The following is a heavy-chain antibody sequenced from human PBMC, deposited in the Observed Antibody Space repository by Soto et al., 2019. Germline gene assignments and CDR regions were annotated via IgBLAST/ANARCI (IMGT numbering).Heavy chain of an antibody. D-gene: IGHD6-19*01. V-gene: IGHV3-23*01. CDR2: ISDSRGTS. CDR1: GFTFSSHA. Sequence: GGSLRLSCAASGFTFSSHAMSWVRQAPGKGLEWVSAISDSRGTSYYADSVKGRFTISRDSSKNTLYLQMNSLRAEDTAVYYCAKSDSSGRYHHFQHWGQGTPVTVSS. J-gene: IGHJ1*01. CDR3: AKSDSSGRYHHFQH.